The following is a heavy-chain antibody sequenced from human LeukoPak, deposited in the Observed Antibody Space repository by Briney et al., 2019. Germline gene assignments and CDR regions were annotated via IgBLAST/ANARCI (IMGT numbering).Heavy chain of an antibody. CDR2: INHSGSP. D-gene: IGHD1-1*01. Sequence: ASETLSLTCAVSGGSISSNNWWGWVRQPPGKGLEWIGEINHSGSPNYNPSLKSRVTISVDKSRNHFSLNLSSVTAADTAVYYCARVNINNWHSCDYWGQGTLVTVSS. CDR1: GGSISSNNW. J-gene: IGHJ4*02. V-gene: IGHV4-4*02. CDR3: ARVNINNWHSCDY.